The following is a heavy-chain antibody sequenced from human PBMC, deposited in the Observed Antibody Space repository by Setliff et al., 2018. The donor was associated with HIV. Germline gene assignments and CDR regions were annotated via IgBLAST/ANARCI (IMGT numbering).Heavy chain of an antibody. Sequence: SETLSLTCTVSGGSISSGTYYWSWIRQPAGKGLEWIGHIYTSGSTDYNPSLKSRVSISVDTSKNQFSLKLSSVTAADTAVYYCARASTMIVVVIKGFDIWGQGTMVTVSS. D-gene: IGHD3-22*01. CDR2: IYTSGST. CDR3: ARASTMIVVVIKGFDI. CDR1: GGSISSGTYY. J-gene: IGHJ3*02. V-gene: IGHV4-61*09.